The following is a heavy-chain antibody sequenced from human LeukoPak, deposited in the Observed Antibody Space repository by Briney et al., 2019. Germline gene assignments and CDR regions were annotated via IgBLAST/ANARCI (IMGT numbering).Heavy chain of an antibody. D-gene: IGHD1-1*01. Sequence: HPGGSLRLSCAASGFSFSIYWMNWVRQAPGKGLEWVASIKQDGSEKNYVDSVKGRFTISRDNAKNSLHLQMNSLRAEDTAIYYCAKVQNWNDGGYWGQGTLVTVSP. CDR1: GFSFSIYW. V-gene: IGHV3-7*01. CDR2: IKQDGSEK. J-gene: IGHJ4*02. CDR3: AKVQNWNDGGY.